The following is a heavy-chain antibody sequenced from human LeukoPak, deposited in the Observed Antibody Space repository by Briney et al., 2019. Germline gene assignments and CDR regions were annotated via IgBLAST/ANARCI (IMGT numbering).Heavy chain of an antibody. CDR3: ASHMRGSGYNAAFDY. J-gene: IGHJ4*02. CDR2: IYTSGST. V-gene: IGHV4-4*07. Sequence: SDTLSLTCTVSGGSISSYYWSWLRQPTGRGVEGIRRIYTSGSTNYNPSLKSRVTMSVDTSKDQFSLKLSSVTAADTAVYYCASHMRGSGYNAAFDYWGQGTLVTVSS. D-gene: IGHD3-22*01. CDR1: GGSISSYY.